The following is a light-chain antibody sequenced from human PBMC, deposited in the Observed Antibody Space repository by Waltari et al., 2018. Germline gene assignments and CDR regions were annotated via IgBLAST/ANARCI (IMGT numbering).Light chain of an antibody. V-gene: IGLV1-40*01. CDR2: GNS. CDR1: SSNIGAGYD. Sequence: QSVLTQPPSVSGAPGQRVTISCTGSSSNIGAGYDVHWYQQLPGTAPKLLIYGNSNRPSGVPDLFSGSKSCTSASLAITGLQAEDEAYYYCQSYDSSLSGYVFGTGTKVTVL. J-gene: IGLJ1*01. CDR3: QSYDSSLSGYV.